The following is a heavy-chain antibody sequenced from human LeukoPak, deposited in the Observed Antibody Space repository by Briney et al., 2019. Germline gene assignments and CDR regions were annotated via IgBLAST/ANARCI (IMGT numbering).Heavy chain of an antibody. J-gene: IGHJ5*02. CDR1: GYTFTGYY. Sequence: ASVKVSCKASGYTFTGYYIHWVRRAPGQGLEWMGWIHPNSGGTKFAQSFQGRATLTRDTSITTASMELSSLISNDTAVYFCARTAYPSSSWFDPWGQGTQVTVSS. CDR3: ARTAYPSSSWFDP. CDR2: IHPNSGGT. D-gene: IGHD6-6*01. V-gene: IGHV1-2*02.